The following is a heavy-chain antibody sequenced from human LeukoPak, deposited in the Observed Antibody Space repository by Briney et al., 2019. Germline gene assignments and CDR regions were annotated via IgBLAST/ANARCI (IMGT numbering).Heavy chain of an antibody. CDR2: ISWNSGRI. D-gene: IGHD6-19*01. Sequence: PGGSLRLSCAASGFTFDDFAMNWVRQAPGKGLEWVAGISWNSGRIDYADSVKGRFTISRDNARNSLYLEVNSLRVEDTALYYCAKIRTPYSSGWYAFDYWGQGTLVTVSS. CDR3: AKIRTPYSSGWYAFDY. V-gene: IGHV3-9*01. J-gene: IGHJ4*02. CDR1: GFTFDDFA.